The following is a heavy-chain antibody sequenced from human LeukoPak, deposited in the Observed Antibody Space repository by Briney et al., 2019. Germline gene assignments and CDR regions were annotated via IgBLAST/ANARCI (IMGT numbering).Heavy chain of an antibody. V-gene: IGHV4-61*02. J-gene: IGHJ4*02. D-gene: IGHD3-22*01. CDR3: ARDSYDSSGYYEILFDY. CDR2: IYTSGST. CDR1: VGSISSSSYY. Sequence: SETLSLTCTVSVGSISSSSYYWSWIRQPAGKGLEWIGRIYTSGSTNYNPSLKSRVTISVDTSKNQFSLKLSSVTAADTAVYYCARDSYDSSGYYEILFDYWGQGTLVTVSS.